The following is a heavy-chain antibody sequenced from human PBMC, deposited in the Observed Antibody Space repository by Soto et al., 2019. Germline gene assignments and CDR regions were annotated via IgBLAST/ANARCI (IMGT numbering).Heavy chain of an antibody. J-gene: IGHJ6*02. V-gene: IGHV3-9*01. CDR1: GFTFDDYA. D-gene: IGHD3-10*01. Sequence: EVQLVESGGGLVQPGRSLRLSCAASGFTFDDYAMHWVRQAPGKGLEWVSGISWNGGSIDYADSVKGRFTISRDNAKNSLYLQMTSLRAEDTAFSYCAKDMAVSGSRGMDVWGQGTTVTVSS. CDR2: ISWNGGSI. CDR3: AKDMAVSGSRGMDV.